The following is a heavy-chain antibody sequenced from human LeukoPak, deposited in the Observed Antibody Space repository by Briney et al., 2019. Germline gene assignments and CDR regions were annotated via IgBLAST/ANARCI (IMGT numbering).Heavy chain of an antibody. CDR1: GYTFTSYG. Sequence: GAPVKVSCKASGYTFTSYGISRVRQAPGQGLEWMGWISAYNGNTNYAQKLQGRVTMTTDTSTSTAYMELRSLRSDDTAVYYCASVGHYDSSGYYYENAFDIWGQGTMVTVSS. CDR2: ISAYNGNT. V-gene: IGHV1-18*01. D-gene: IGHD3-22*01. J-gene: IGHJ3*02. CDR3: ASVGHYDSSGYYYENAFDI.